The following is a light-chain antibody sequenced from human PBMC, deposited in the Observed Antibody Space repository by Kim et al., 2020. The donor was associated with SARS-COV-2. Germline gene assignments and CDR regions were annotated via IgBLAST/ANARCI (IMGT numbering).Light chain of an antibody. CDR3: AAWDGSLKGLV. CDR2: NNN. V-gene: IGLV1-44*01. CDR1: SSNIGSNV. J-gene: IGLJ2*01. Sequence: QSVLTQPPSASGTPGQRVTLSCSGSSSNIGSNVVNWYQQLPGTAPKLLIYNNNQRPSGVPDRFSGSKSGTSVSLAISGLQSEDEADYYCAAWDGSLKGLVFGGGTQLTVL.